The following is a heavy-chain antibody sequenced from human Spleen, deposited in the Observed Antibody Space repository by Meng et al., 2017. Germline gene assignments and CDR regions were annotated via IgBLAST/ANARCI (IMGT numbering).Heavy chain of an antibody. CDR3: ANTGAATTDTDAFDI. CDR1: GYTFTSYD. J-gene: IGHJ3*02. CDR2: MNPNSGNT. V-gene: IGHV1-8*01. D-gene: IGHD5-12*01. Sequence: ASVKVSCRASGYTFTSYDINWVRQATGQGLEWMGWMNPNSGNTGYAQKFQGRVTMIRNTSITTAYMELSSLRSEDTAVYYCANTGAATTDTDAFDIWGQGTMVTVSS.